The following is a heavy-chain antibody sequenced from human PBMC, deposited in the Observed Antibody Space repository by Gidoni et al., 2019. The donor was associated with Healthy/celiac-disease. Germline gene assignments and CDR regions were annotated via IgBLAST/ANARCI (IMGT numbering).Heavy chain of an antibody. CDR2: IYYSGST. D-gene: IGHD3-9*01. V-gene: IGHV4-39*01. Sequence: QLQLQESGPGLVKPSDTLSLTCTVPGGSISSSSYHWGWIRQPPGKGLEWIGSIYYSGSTYYNPSLKSRVTISIDTSKNQFSLKLSSVTAADTAVYYCARLVGGDYDILTGYYKPHDYWGQGTLVTVSS. CDR3: ARLVGGDYDILTGYYKPHDY. CDR1: GGSISSSSYH. J-gene: IGHJ4*02.